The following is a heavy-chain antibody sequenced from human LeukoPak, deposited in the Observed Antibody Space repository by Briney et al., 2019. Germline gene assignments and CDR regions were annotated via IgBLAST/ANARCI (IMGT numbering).Heavy chain of an antibody. D-gene: IGHD2-2*01. CDR2: IYYSGST. J-gene: IGHJ6*03. V-gene: IGHV4-59*01. CDR1: GGSIGTYY. CDR3: ARGCSNTSCLYYYYMDV. Sequence: SETLSLTCTVSGGSIGTYYWSWIRQPPGKGLEWIGYIYYSGSTNYNPSLKSRVTISVDTSKNQFSLKLSSVTAADTAVYYCARGCSNTSCLYYYYMDVWGKGTTVTVSS.